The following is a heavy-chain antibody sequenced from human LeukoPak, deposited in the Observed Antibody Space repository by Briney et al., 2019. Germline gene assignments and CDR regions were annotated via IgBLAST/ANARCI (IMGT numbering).Heavy chain of an antibody. D-gene: IGHD4-17*01. CDR2: IISSTRYI. Sequence: GGSLRLFWVASGFPFSSYRKNWVRQDPGKGLEWVSCIISSTRYIYYVDSVKGRFTISRDNAKNSLYLQMHSLRAEDTAVYYCALGDYVKPFDYWGQGTLVTVSS. J-gene: IGHJ4*02. CDR1: GFPFSSYR. CDR3: ALGDYVKPFDY. V-gene: IGHV3-21*01.